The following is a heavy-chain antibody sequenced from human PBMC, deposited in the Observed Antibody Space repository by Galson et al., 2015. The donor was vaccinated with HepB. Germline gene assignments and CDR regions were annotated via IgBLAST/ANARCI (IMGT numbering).Heavy chain of an antibody. J-gene: IGHJ4*02. CDR1: GFSLTTRGMA. CDR2: IYWDDDR. CDR3: ARSSGGYSTSGFCWGFDF. D-gene: IGHD2-8*01. V-gene: IGHV2-5*02. Sequence: ALVKPTQTLTLTCTFSGFSLTTRGMAVAWIRQPPGKALEWLALIYWDDDRRYSPSLKSRLTSTKDTSKNQVVLTMTNMDPVDTATYFCARSSGGYSTSGFCWGFDFWGQGTLVTVSS.